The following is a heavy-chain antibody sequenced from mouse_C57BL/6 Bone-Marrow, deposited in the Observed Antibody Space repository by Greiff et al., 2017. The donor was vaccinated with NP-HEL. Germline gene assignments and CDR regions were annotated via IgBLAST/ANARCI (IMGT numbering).Heavy chain of an antibody. CDR2: IYPGSGST. Sequence: QVHVKQPGAELVKPGASVKMSCKASGYTFTSYWITWVKQRPGQGLEWIGDIYPGSGSTNYNEKFKSKATLTVDTSSSTAYMQLSSLTSEDSAVYYCARLALITTVVATDYWGQGTTLTVSS. CDR3: ARLALITTVVATDY. J-gene: IGHJ2*01. D-gene: IGHD1-1*01. V-gene: IGHV1-55*01. CDR1: GYTFTSYW.